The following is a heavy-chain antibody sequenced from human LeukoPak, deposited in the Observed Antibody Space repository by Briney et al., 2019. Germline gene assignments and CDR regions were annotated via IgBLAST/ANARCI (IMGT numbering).Heavy chain of an antibody. CDR2: IYYSGST. D-gene: IGHD4-17*01. CDR3: ARGRDGDYDAYYMDV. J-gene: IGHJ6*03. Sequence: SETLSLTCTVSGGSISSYYWSWIRQPPGKGLEWIGYIYYSGSTNYNPSLESRVTISVDTSKNQFSLKLSSVTAADTAVYYCARGRDGDYDAYYMDVWGKGTTVTVSS. V-gene: IGHV4-59*01. CDR1: GGSISSYY.